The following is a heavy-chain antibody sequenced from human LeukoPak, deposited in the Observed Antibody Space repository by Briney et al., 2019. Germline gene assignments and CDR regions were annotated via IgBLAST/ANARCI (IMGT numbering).Heavy chain of an antibody. D-gene: IGHD3-3*01. CDR3: ARVGPVLRFLEFDP. V-gene: IGHV1-2*02. J-gene: IGHJ5*02. Sequence: GASVKVSCKPSGYPFSGHYINWVRHAPGQGLEWVGWIKPNSGGTNYAQKFQGRVTMTRDTSISTAYMELRRLRSDDTAVYYCARVGPVLRFLEFDPWGQGTLVTVSS. CDR1: GYPFSGHY. CDR2: IKPNSGGT.